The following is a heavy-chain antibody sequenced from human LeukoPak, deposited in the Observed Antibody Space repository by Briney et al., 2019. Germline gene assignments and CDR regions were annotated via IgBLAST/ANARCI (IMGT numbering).Heavy chain of an antibody. Sequence: GGSLRLSCAASGFTFDNYAIHWVRQAPGKGLEWVSGISWNSGILGYADSVKGRFTISRDNARNSLYLQMNSLRAEDTALYYCAKEVVSARNQYYGMDVWGQGTTVTVPS. CDR3: AKEVVSARNQYYGMDV. J-gene: IGHJ6*02. CDR1: GFTFDNYA. V-gene: IGHV3-9*01. CDR2: ISWNSGIL. D-gene: IGHD3-10*01.